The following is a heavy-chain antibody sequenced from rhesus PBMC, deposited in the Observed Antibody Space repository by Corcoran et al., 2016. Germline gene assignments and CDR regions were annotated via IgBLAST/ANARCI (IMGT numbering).Heavy chain of an antibody. V-gene: IGHV3S25*01. J-gene: IGHJ4*01. CDR3: AKAPGGYSYTFDY. CDR1: GVTFSSYW. CDR2: INSGWGNT. D-gene: IGHD5-12*01. Sequence: EVQLVESGGGLAKPGGSLRLSCAASGVTFSSYWMNWVRQAPGKGLEWVSGINSGWGNTYYADSGKGRFTISGENSKNTLSLQMNSLRAEDTAVYYCAKAPGGYSYTFDYWGQGFLVTVSS.